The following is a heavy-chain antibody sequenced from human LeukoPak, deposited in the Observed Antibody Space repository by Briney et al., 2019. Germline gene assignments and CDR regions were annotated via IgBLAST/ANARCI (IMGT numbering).Heavy chain of an antibody. V-gene: IGHV6-1*01. CDR3: ARSTGYFDY. CDR1: GDSVSSKSAA. D-gene: IGHD4-17*01. Sequence: SQTLSLTCAISGDSVSSKSAAWNWIRQSPSRGLEWLGRTYYRSKWFDDYAVSVKSRITVKPDTSKNQFSLQLTSVTPEDTAVYYCARSTGYFDYWGQGTLVTVSS. J-gene: IGHJ4*02. CDR2: TYYRSKWFD.